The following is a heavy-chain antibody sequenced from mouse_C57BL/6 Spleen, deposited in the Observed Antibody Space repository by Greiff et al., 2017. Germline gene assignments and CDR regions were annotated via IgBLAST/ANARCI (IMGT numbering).Heavy chain of an antibody. V-gene: IGHV1-52*01. Sequence: QVQLQQPGAELVRPGSSVKLSCKASGYTFTSYWMHWVKQRPIQGLEWIGNIDPSDSETHYNQKFKDKATLTVDKSSSTAYMQLSSLTSEDSAVYYCARRDYDYYGFAYWGQGTLVTVSA. J-gene: IGHJ3*01. CDR1: GYTFTSYW. CDR3: ARRDYDYYGFAY. CDR2: IDPSDSET. D-gene: IGHD2-4*01.